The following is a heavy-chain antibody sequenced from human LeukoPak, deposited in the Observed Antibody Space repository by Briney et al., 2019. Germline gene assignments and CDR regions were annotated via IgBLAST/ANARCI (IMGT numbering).Heavy chain of an antibody. CDR3: ASNSGAASSPVPLYYFDY. CDR1: GFTFSSYE. Sequence: GGSLRLSCVASGFTFSSYEVNWVRQAPGKGLEWVSYISSSGSTIYYADSVKGRFTISRDNAKNSLYLQMNSLRAEDTAVYYCASNSGAASSPVPLYYFDYWGQGTLVTVSS. CDR2: ISSSGSTI. J-gene: IGHJ4*02. V-gene: IGHV3-48*03. D-gene: IGHD2-15*01.